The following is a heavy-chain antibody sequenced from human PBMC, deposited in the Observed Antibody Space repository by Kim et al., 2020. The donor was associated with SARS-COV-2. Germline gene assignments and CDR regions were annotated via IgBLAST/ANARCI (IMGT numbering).Heavy chain of an antibody. CDR3: AKGGPTYYYDSSGYLGGAFDI. J-gene: IGHJ3*02. CDR1: GFTFDDYA. V-gene: IGHV3-9*01. CDR2: ISWNSGSI. D-gene: IGHD3-22*01. Sequence: GGSLRLSCAASGFTFDDYAMHWVRQAPGKGLEWVSGISWNSGSIGYADSVKGRFTISRDNAKNSLYLQMNSLRAEDTALYYCAKGGPTYYYDSSGYLGGAFDIWGQGTMVTVSS.